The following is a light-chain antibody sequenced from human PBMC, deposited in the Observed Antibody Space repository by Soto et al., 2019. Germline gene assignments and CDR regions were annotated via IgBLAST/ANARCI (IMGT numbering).Light chain of an antibody. Sequence: EIVMTQYPDTLSVSQVERATLSCRASQSLSGNLAWYQQKPGQAPRLLIYGTSTRATGIPARFSGSGSGTEFTLTISSLQSEDFGVYYCQQHNKWPWTFGQGTKVDI. CDR1: QSLSGN. J-gene: IGKJ1*01. CDR2: GTS. CDR3: QQHNKWPWT. V-gene: IGKV3-15*01.